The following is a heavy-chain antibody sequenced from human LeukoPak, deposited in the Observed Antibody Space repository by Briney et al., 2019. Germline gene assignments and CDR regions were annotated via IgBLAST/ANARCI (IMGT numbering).Heavy chain of an antibody. D-gene: IGHD6-13*01. J-gene: IGHJ4*02. CDR3: AVEQY. CDR1: GGSISSYY. V-gene: IGHV4-59*01. CDR2: IYYAGST. Sequence: SETLSLTCGVSGGSISSYYWAGIRQAPGKGLEWIGYIYYAGSTNYNPSLKSRVTMSVDMSRNQFSLRMTSVTAADTAVYYCAVEQYWGQGTLVTVSS.